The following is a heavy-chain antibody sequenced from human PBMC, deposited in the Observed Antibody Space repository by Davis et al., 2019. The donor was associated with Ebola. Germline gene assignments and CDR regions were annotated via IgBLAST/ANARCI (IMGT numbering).Heavy chain of an antibody. CDR2: IYPGDSDT. D-gene: IGHD3-3*01. Sequence: GESLKISCKDSGYSFTTYWIAWVRQTPAKGLEWMGIIYPGDSDTRYSPSFEGQVTISVDRSITTAYLQWSSLKASDTAMYYCARHRSDYFSPLDHWGQGTLVTVSS. CDR1: GYSFTTYW. J-gene: IGHJ4*02. CDR3: ARHRSDYFSPLDH. V-gene: IGHV5-51*01.